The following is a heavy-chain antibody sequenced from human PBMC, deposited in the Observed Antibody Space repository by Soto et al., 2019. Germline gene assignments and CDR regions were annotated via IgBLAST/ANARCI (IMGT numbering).Heavy chain of an antibody. V-gene: IGHV4-59*01. CDR1: GGSIRSYY. CDR2: IYYSGST. J-gene: IGHJ4*02. D-gene: IGHD6-6*01. CDR3: ARGRIAARVDY. Sequence: SEPLSLTCTVSGGSIRSYYWSWIRQPPGKGLEWIGYIYYSGSTNYNPSLKSRVTISVDTSKNQFSLKLSSVTAADTAVYYCARGRIAARVDYWGQGNLVTVSS.